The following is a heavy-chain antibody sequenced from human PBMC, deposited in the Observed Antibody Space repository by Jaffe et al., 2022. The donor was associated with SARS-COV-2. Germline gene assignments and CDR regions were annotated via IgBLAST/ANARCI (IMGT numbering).Heavy chain of an antibody. CDR1: GGSINSSSDRYY. J-gene: IGHJ4*02. V-gene: IGHV4-39*01. D-gene: IGHD1-26*01. CDR2: IYYSGST. CDR3: ARTAEWELFDFEH. Sequence: QLQLQESGPELVKPSETLSLTCSVSGGSINSSSDRYYWGWIRQSPGKGLEWIGSIYYSGSTHYKPTLKSRVTISVETSRNQFSLRLTSVTAADSAVYYCARTAEWELFDFEHWGQGTLVTVSS.